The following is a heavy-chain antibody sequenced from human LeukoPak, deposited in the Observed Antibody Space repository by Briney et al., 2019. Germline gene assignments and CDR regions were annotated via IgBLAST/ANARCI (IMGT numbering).Heavy chain of an antibody. CDR1: GFTFSSYE. D-gene: IGHD3-9*01. J-gene: IGHJ6*03. CDR2: ISSSGSTI. Sequence: PGRSLRLSCAASGFTFSSYEMNWVRQAPGKGLGWVSYISSSGSTIYYADSVKGRFTISRDNAKNSLYLQMNSLRAEDTAVYYCARGSENYDILTGYYKKYYYYYYMDVWGKGTTVTISS. V-gene: IGHV3-48*03. CDR3: ARGSENYDILTGYYKKYYYYYYMDV.